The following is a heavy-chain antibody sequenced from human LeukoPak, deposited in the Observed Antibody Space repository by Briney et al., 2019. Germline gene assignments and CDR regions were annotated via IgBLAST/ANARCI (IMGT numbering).Heavy chain of an antibody. Sequence: GGSLRLSCTASGFTFSSYAMSWVRQAPGKGLEWVSGISGSGGNTYYADSVQGRFTISRDNSKNTLCLQMNSLRAEGTAVYYCAKRRGTSYYNPPDYWGQGTLVTVSS. J-gene: IGHJ4*02. CDR1: GFTFSSYA. CDR3: AKRRGTSYYNPPDY. D-gene: IGHD3-9*01. CDR2: ISGSGGNT. V-gene: IGHV3-23*01.